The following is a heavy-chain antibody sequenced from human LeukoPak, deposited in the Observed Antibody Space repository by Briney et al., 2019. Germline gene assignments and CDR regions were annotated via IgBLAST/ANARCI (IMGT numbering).Heavy chain of an antibody. D-gene: IGHD1-26*01. CDR1: GGSFSGYY. Sequence: SETLSLTCAVYGGSFSGYYWSWIRQPPGKGLEWIGEINHSGSTNYNPSLKSRVTISVNTSKNQFSLKLSSVTAADTAVYYCARVSGSYGYYFDYWGQGTLVTVSS. CDR3: ARVSGSYGYYFDY. J-gene: IGHJ4*02. V-gene: IGHV4-34*01. CDR2: INHSGST.